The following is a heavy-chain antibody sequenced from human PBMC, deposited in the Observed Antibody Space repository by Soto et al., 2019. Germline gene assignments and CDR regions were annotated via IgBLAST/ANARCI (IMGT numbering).Heavy chain of an antibody. Sequence: PGGSLRLSCAASGFTFNTYGMHWVRQAPGKGLEWVAVISYDGSNKYYADSVKGRFTISRDNSKNTLFLQMNSLGAEDTAVYYCAKDQSGSYPDYWGQGTLVTVSS. CDR2: ISYDGSNK. CDR1: GFTFNTYG. CDR3: AKDQSGSYPDY. D-gene: IGHD1-26*01. V-gene: IGHV3-30*18. J-gene: IGHJ4*02.